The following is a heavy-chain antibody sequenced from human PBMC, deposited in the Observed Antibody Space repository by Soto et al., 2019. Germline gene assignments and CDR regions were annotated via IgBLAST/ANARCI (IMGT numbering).Heavy chain of an antibody. CDR2: IYHSGST. CDR3: ARQYGGDAFDI. V-gene: IGHV4-39*01. J-gene: IGHJ3*02. Sequence: QLQLQESGPGLVKPSETLSLTCTVSGGSISSSSYYWGWIRQPPGKGLEWIGSIYHSGSTYYNPSLKSRVTTSVDTSKNQFSLKLSSVTAADTAVYYCARQYGGDAFDIWGQGTMVTVSS. D-gene: IGHD3-16*01. CDR1: GGSISSSSYY.